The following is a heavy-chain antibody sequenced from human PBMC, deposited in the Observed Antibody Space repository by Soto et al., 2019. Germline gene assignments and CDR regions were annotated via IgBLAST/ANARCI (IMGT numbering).Heavy chain of an antibody. V-gene: IGHV3-23*01. J-gene: IGHJ4*02. CDR2: ISGSGGST. CDR3: ATSPGVTETDDY. Sequence: GWSLRLSCAASGFTFSSYAMSWVRQAPGKGLEWVSAISGSGGSTYYADSVKGRFTISRDNSKNTLYLQMNSLRAEDTAVYYCATSPGVTETDDYWGQGTLVTVSS. CDR1: GFTFSSYA. D-gene: IGHD1-7*01.